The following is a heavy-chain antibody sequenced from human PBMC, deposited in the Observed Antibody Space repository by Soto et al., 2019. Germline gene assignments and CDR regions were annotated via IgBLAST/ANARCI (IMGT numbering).Heavy chain of an antibody. CDR3: ARDHYGPGWFDP. V-gene: IGHV3-11*05. J-gene: IGHJ5*02. Sequence: GSLRLSCAASGFTFSDYYMSWIRQAPGKGLEWVSYISSISSYTNYADSVKGRFTISRDNAKNALYLQMNSLRAEDTAVYYCARDHYGPGWFDPWGQGTLVTVSS. CDR1: GFTFSDYY. D-gene: IGHD3-10*01. CDR2: ISSISSYT.